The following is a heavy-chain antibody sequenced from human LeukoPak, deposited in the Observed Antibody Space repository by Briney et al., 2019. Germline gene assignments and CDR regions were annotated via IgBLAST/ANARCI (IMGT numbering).Heavy chain of an antibody. V-gene: IGHV1-69*05. Sequence: GASVKVSCKASGGTFSSYAISWVRQAPGQRLEWMGRIIPIFGTANYAQKFQGRVTITTDESTSTAYMELSSLRSEDTAVYYCARDRGGYYDFWSGYLSFDYWGQGTLVTVSS. J-gene: IGHJ4*02. CDR2: IIPIFGTA. CDR3: ARDRGGYYDFWSGYLSFDY. CDR1: GGTFSSYA. D-gene: IGHD3-3*01.